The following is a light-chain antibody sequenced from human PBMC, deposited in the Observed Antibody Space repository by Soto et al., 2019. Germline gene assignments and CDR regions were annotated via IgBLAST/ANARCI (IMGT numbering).Light chain of an antibody. V-gene: IGKV1-39*01. CDR1: QTVHTY. Sequence: DIQMTQSPSSLSASIGDRVTITCRASQTVHTYLHWYQQKPGKAPKLLIYAASNLQSGVPSRFIGSGSGTNSALSLNSLQPEDFATYYCQQGYSNPWTFGQGTNVDIK. CDR2: AAS. J-gene: IGKJ1*01. CDR3: QQGYSNPWT.